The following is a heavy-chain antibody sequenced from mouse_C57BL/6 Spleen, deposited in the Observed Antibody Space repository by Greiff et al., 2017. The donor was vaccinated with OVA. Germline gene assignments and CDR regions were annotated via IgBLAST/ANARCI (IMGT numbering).Heavy chain of an antibody. CDR1: GYTFTSYW. CDR2: IYPGSGST. CDR3: ARCRYGHYAMDY. J-gene: IGHJ4*01. V-gene: IGHV1-55*01. Sequence: QVQLQQPGAELVKPGASVKMSCKASGYTFTSYWITWVKQRPGQGLEWIGDIYPGSGSTKYNEKFKSKATLTVDTSSSTAYLQLSRLTSEDSAVYYCARCRYGHYAMDYWGQGTSVTVAS. D-gene: IGHD1-2*01.